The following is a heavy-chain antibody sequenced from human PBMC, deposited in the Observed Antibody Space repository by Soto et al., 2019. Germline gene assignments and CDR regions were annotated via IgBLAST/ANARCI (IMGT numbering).Heavy chain of an antibody. Sequence: QVQLQQWGAGLLKPSETLSLTCAVYGGFVSSGSYYWSWIRQPPGKGLEWIGEMSHSGGTHFNPALKGRVTISVDTSKNQFSLKMSSVTAEDTALYYCARVERGTATAVVDAFDIWGPGTMVTVSS. CDR3: ARVERGTATAVVDAFDI. CDR1: GGFVSSGSYY. D-gene: IGHD2-21*02. J-gene: IGHJ3*02. V-gene: IGHV4-34*01. CDR2: MSHSGGT.